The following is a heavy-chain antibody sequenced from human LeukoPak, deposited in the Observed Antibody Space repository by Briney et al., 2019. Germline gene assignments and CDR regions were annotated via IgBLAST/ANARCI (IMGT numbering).Heavy chain of an antibody. CDR3: AKDPRQYFHGSGSWAY. J-gene: IGHJ4*02. D-gene: IGHD3-10*01. CDR1: GFTFSNYA. Sequence: QPGESLRLSCAASGFTFSNYAMTWVRQASGKGLEWVSGISGSGGSTYYADSVKGRFTISRDDSKNTLYLQMNSLRAEDTAVYYCAKDPRQYFHGSGSWAYWGQGALVTVSS. CDR2: ISGSGGST. V-gene: IGHV3-23*01.